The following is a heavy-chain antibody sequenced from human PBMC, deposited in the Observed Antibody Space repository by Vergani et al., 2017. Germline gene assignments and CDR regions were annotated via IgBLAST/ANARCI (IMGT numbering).Heavy chain of an antibody. CDR3: AKXIRPLYCSGGSCYSYFDY. V-gene: IGHV3-23*01. CDR2: ISGSGGST. Sequence: EVQLLESGGGLVQPGGSLRLSCAASGFTFSSYAMSWVRQAPGKGLEWVSAISGSGGSTYYADSVKGRFTISRDNSKNTLYLQMNSLRAEDTAVYYCAKXIRPLYCSGGSCYSYFDYWGQGTLVTVSS. D-gene: IGHD2-15*01. CDR1: GFTFSSYA. J-gene: IGHJ4*02.